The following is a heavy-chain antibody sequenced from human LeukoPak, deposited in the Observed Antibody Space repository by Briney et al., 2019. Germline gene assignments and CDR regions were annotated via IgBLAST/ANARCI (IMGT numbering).Heavy chain of an antibody. CDR2: INHSGST. CDR1: GGSSSGYY. V-gene: IGHV4-34*01. Sequence: SETLSLTCAVYGGSSSGYYWSWIRQPPGKGLEWIGEINHSGSTNYNPSLKSRVTISVDTSKNQLSLKLSSVTAADTAVYYCARGKDYYDSSGYYPIDYWGQGTLVTVSS. J-gene: IGHJ4*02. D-gene: IGHD3-22*01. CDR3: ARGKDYYDSSGYYPIDY.